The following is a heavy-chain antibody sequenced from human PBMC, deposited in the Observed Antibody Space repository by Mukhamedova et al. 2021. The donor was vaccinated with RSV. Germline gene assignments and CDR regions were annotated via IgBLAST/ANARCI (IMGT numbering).Heavy chain of an antibody. V-gene: IGHV3-23*01. CDR3: AKARSSGWSRPDAFDI. J-gene: IGHJ3*02. Sequence: ISGSGGNTYYADSVKGRFTISRDNSKNTLYLQLNSLRAEDTAIYYCAKARSSGWSRPDAFDIWGQVTMVTVSS. CDR2: ISGSGGNT. D-gene: IGHD6-19*01.